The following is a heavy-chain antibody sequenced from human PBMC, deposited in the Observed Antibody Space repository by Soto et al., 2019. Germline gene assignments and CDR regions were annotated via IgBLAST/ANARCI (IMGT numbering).Heavy chain of an antibody. CDR1: GGTFSDYT. D-gene: IGHD3-10*01. CDR3: VESWFGELTSGAFDI. J-gene: IGHJ3*02. CDR2: IIPIFDTA. V-gene: IGHV1-69*05. Sequence: SVKVSCKASGGTFSDYTINWVRQAPGQRLEWMGGIIPIFDTANYAEKFQGRFTISRDNSKNTLYLQMSSLRAEDTAVYYCVESWFGELTSGAFDIWGQGTMVTVSS.